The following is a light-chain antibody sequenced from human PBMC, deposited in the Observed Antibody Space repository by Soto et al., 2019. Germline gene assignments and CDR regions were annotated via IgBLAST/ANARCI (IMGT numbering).Light chain of an antibody. J-gene: IGLJ3*02. V-gene: IGLV2-23*02. CDR3: RSFAGSPWV. CDR2: EVN. Sequence: QSALTQPASVSGSPGQSITISCTGTSSDIGSYDLVSWYRQHPGKAPKLIIYEVNKRPSGVSNRFSASKSGNTASLTSSGLQAEDEADYYCRSFAGSPWVFGGGTKLTVL. CDR1: SSDIGSYDL.